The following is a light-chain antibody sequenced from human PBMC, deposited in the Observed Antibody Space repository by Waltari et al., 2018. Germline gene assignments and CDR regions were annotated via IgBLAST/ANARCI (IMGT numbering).Light chain of an antibody. J-gene: IGKJ1*01. Sequence: EIVLTQSPGTASLSPGERVTLSCRASQTVGSSSLAWYQQKPGQAPRLVIYRASRRATGSPDSVSGSGSGTDFSLTISRLEPEDLAVYYCQQHGTLPATFGQGTKVEIK. CDR2: RAS. CDR1: QTVGSSS. CDR3: QQHGTLPAT. V-gene: IGKV3-20*01.